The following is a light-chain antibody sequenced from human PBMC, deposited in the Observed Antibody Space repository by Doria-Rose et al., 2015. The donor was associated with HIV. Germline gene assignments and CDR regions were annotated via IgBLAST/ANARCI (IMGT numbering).Light chain of an antibody. CDR3: QKYDSAKWT. V-gene: IGKV1-27*01. CDR1: QGISNS. Sequence: QSPSSLSASVGDRVTITCRASQGISNSLAWYQQKPGKVPKLLICAASTLRSGVPSRFSGSGSGTDFTLAISSLQPEDVATYYCQKYDSAKWTGGQGNKGET. J-gene: IGKJ1*01. CDR2: AAS.